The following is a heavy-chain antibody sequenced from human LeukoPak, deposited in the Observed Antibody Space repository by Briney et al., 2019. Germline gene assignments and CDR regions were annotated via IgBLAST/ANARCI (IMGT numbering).Heavy chain of an antibody. CDR2: IKSDGST. V-gene: IGHV3-74*01. J-gene: IGHJ1*01. D-gene: IGHD3-22*01. CDR1: GFAFSTYW. Sequence: GGSLRLSCAASGFAFSTYWMPWVRQAPGKGLVWVSRIKSDGSTNYADSVKGRFTISRDNAKNTVSLQMNSLRAEDTGVYYCARAPSEIGGYYPEYFRHWGQGTLVTVSS. CDR3: ARAPSEIGGYYPEYFRH.